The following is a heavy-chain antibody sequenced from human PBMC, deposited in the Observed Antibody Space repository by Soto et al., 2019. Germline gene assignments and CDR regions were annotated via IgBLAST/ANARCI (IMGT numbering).Heavy chain of an antibody. CDR2: IIPFHGVT. J-gene: IGHJ4*02. CDR3: TRDWEITVSTWSFGGF. CDR1: GGTFSPYT. V-gene: IGHV1-69*08. Sequence: QVQLVQSGAEVKKPGSSVKVSCKASGGTFSPYTINWVRQAPGQGLEWMGRIIPFHGVTNYAQKFQARFTITADKSTSTAYMELSGLRFEDTAMYYCTRDWEITVSTWSFGGFWGRGTLVTVSS. D-gene: IGHD3-10*01.